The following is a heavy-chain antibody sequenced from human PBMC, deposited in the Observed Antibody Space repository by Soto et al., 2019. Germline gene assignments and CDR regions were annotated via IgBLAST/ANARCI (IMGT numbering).Heavy chain of an antibody. D-gene: IGHD4-17*01. V-gene: IGHV4-31*02. J-gene: IGHJ2*01. CDR1: GGSISSGGYY. Sequence: LCGGSISSGGYYWSWIRQHPGKGLEWIGYIYYSGSTYYNPSLKSRVTISVDTSKNQFSLKLSSVTAADTAVYYCAREGGDYTIDLWGRGTLVTVSS. CDR3: AREGGDYTIDL. CDR2: IYYSGST.